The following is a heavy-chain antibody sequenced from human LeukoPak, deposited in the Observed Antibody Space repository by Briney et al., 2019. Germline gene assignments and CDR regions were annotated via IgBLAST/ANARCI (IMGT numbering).Heavy chain of an antibody. J-gene: IGHJ4*02. CDR2: INPNSGGK. V-gene: IGHV1-2*02. D-gene: IGHD4-23*01. CDR3: AKGDDYGGNPDY. CDR1: GYTFTGDY. Sequence: ASVKVSCKASGYTFTGDYMHGVRQAPGRGLEWMGWINPNSGGKNYAQKFQGRVTMTRDKSTSTAYMELSRLRPDDTAIYYCAKGDDYGGNPDYWGQGTLVTVSS.